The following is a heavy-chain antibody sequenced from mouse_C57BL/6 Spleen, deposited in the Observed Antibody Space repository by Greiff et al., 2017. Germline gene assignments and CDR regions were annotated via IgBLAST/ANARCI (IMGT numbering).Heavy chain of an antibody. CDR1: GYAFSSSW. CDR3: AKYDCDVTDYSAMDY. J-gene: IGHJ4*01. CDR2: IYPGDGDT. V-gene: IGHV1-82*01. Sequence: QVQLQQPGPELVKPGDSVKISCKASGYAFSSSWMNWVKQRPGKGLEWIGRIYPGDGDTNSNGKFKGKATLTADKSSSTAYIQLSSLTSADSAVYFCAKYDCDVTDYSAMDYWGQWTSVTVSS. D-gene: IGHD2-4*01.